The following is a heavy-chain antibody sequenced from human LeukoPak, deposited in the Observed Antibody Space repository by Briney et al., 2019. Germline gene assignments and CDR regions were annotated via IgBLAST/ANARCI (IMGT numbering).Heavy chain of an antibody. CDR1: GYSFASYG. Sequence: ASVKVSCKASGYSFASYGISWVRQAPGQGLKWMGWVSGYDGRTNYAQNLKGRDTVTAETSTSTVYMELRSLRSDDTAIYYCARDYYNDYEDTFDIWGQGTMVTVSS. V-gene: IGHV1-18*01. J-gene: IGHJ3*02. CDR3: ARDYYNDYEDTFDI. D-gene: IGHD4-11*01. CDR2: VSGYDGRT.